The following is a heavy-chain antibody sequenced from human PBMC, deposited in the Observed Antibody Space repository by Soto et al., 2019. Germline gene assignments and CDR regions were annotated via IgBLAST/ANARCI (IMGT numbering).Heavy chain of an antibody. CDR3: TTDPLGLAYLAYCSSTSCYQQVQGIGY. V-gene: IGHV3-15*01. CDR2: IKSKTDGGTT. Sequence: WSLRLSCAASGFTFSNAWMSWVRQAPGKGLEWVGRIKSKTDGGTTDYAAPVKGRFTISRDDSKNTLYLQMNSMKTEDTAVYYGTTDPLGLAYLAYCSSTSCYQQVQGIGYWGQGILVT. D-gene: IGHD2-2*01. CDR1: GFTFSNAW. J-gene: IGHJ4*02.